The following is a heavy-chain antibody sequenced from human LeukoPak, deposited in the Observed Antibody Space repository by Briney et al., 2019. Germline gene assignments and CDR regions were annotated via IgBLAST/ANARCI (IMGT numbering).Heavy chain of an antibody. Sequence: GGSLRLSCAASGFTFSSYWMHWVRQAPGKGLVWVSRINSDGRSTSYADSVKGRFTVSRDNSKNTLHLQMNSLRAEDTAVYYCARHSSGYYHYDYWGPGTPVAVAS. CDR1: GFTFSSYW. D-gene: IGHD3-22*01. CDR2: INSDGRST. J-gene: IGHJ4*02. V-gene: IGHV3-74*01. CDR3: ARHSSGYYHYDY.